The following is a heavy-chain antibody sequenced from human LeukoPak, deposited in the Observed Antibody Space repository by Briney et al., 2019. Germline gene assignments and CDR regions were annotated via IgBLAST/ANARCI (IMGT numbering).Heavy chain of an antibody. J-gene: IGHJ3*02. Sequence: PSETLSLTCAVYGGSFSGYYWSWIRQPPGKGLEWIGEINHSGSTNYNPSLKSRVTISVDTSKNQFSLKLSSVTAADTAVYYCATATYYYGSGTTPHAFDIWGQGTMVTVSS. D-gene: IGHD3-10*01. V-gene: IGHV4-34*01. CDR2: INHSGST. CDR3: ATATYYYGSGTTPHAFDI. CDR1: GGSFSGYY.